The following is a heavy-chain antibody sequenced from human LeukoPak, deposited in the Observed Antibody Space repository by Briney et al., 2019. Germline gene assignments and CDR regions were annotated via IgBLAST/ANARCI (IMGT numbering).Heavy chain of an antibody. Sequence: EASVKVSCKASGYTFTSYYMHWVRQAPGQGLEWMGIINPSGGCTSYAQKFQGRVTMTRDTSTSTVYMELSSLRSEDTAVYYCARDGLVGFGYDSSGLFDYWGQGTLVTVSS. CDR1: GYTFTSYY. V-gene: IGHV1-46*01. J-gene: IGHJ4*02. D-gene: IGHD3-22*01. CDR2: INPSGGCT. CDR3: ARDGLVGFGYDSSGLFDY.